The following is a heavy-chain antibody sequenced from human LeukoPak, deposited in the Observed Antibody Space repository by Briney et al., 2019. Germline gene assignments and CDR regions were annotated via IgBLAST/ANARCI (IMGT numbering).Heavy chain of an antibody. CDR3: AKGDSPDPFYH. V-gene: IGHV3-33*06. J-gene: IGHJ4*02. D-gene: IGHD3-22*01. CDR1: GFTFSSYG. Sequence: GGSLRLSCTASGFTFSSYGMHWVRQAPGKGLEWVAVIWYDGSNQQYADSVKGRFTISRDNSGNTVFLQMNSLRPEDTAVYYCAKGDSPDPFYHWGLGTLVTVSS. CDR2: IWYDGSNQ.